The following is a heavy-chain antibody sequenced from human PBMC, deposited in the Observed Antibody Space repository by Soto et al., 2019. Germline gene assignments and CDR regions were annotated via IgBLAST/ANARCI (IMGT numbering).Heavy chain of an antibody. Sequence: KTXGTLSLTCTVSGGSISNYYCNWIRQPAGKGLEWIGRIDTSGSTNYNPSLKSRVTMSVDTSKQEFSLKLSSVTAADTALYYCARGGQDFWSGPFDYWGRGALVTV. CDR1: GGSISNYY. V-gene: IGHV4-4*07. J-gene: IGHJ4*02. CDR3: ARGGQDFWSGPFDY. CDR2: IDTSGST. D-gene: IGHD3-3*01.